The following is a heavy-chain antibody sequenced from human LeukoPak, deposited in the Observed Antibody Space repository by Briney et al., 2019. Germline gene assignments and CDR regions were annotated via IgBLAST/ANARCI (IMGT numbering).Heavy chain of an antibody. CDR3: ARYIVSYPHDAFDI. D-gene: IGHD1-26*01. CDR1: GGSMSSYY. V-gene: IGHV4-59*01. J-gene: IGHJ3*02. Sequence: SETLSLTCSVSGGSMSSYYWSWIRQSPGKGLEWIGYIYHSGSTSYNPSLKSRVTISVDTSKKQFSLKLSSVTAADTAFYYCARYIVSYPHDAFDIWGQGTMVTVSS. CDR2: IYHSGST.